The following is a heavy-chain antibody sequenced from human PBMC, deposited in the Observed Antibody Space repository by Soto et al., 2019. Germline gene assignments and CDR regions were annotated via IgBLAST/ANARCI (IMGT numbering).Heavy chain of an antibody. CDR3: ARGPSITIFGNYYYYGMDV. CDR2: INAGNGNT. V-gene: IGHV1-3*01. J-gene: IGHJ6*02. D-gene: IGHD3-9*01. CDR1: GYTFTSYA. Sequence: GASVKVSCKASGYTFTSYAMHWVRQAPGQRLEWMGWINAGNGNTKYSQKFQGRVTITRDTSAGTAYMELSSLRSEDTAVYYCARGPSITIFGNYYYYGMDVWGQGTTVTVSS.